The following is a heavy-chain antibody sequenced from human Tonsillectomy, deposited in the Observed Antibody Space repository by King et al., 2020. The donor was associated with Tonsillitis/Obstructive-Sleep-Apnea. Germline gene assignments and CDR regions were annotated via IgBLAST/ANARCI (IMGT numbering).Heavy chain of an antibody. J-gene: IGHJ5*02. Sequence: QLVQSGAEVKKPGASVKVSCKASGYTFTSYAMHWVRQAPGQRLEWMGWINAGNGNTKYSQKFQGRVTITRDTSASTAYMELSSLRSEDTAVYYCARDFWSGYYLKSSPISGGWFDPWGQGTLVTVSS. CDR2: INAGNGNT. D-gene: IGHD3-3*01. V-gene: IGHV1-3*01. CDR3: ARDFWSGYYLKSSPISGGWFDP. CDR1: GYTFTSYA.